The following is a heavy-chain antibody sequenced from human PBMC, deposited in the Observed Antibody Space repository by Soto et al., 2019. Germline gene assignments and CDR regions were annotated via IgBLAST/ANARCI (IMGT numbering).Heavy chain of an antibody. Sequence: TSETLSLTCTVSGGSVSSGSYYWSWIRQPPGKGLEWIGYIYYSGSTNYNPSLKSRVTISVDTSKNQFSLKLSSVTAADTAVYYCARDLWFDPWGQGTLVTVSS. V-gene: IGHV4-61*01. CDR1: GGSVSSGSYY. CDR2: IYYSGST. J-gene: IGHJ5*02. CDR3: ARDLWFDP.